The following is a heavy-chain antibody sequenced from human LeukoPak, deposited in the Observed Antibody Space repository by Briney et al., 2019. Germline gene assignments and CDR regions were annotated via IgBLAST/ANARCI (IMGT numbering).Heavy chain of an antibody. Sequence: PGGSLRLSCAASGFTFSSYWMSWVRQAPGKGLEWVANIKQDGSEKYYVDSVKGRFTISGDNAKNSLCLQMNSLRAEDTAVYYCARDSYYDSSGYYIGRGWYFDYWGQGTLVTVSS. CDR3: ARDSYYDSSGYYIGRGWYFDY. J-gene: IGHJ4*02. CDR2: IKQDGSEK. CDR1: GFTFSSYW. D-gene: IGHD3-22*01. V-gene: IGHV3-7*01.